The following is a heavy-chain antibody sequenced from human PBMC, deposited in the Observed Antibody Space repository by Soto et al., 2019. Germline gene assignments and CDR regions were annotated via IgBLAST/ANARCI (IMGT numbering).Heavy chain of an antibody. CDR3: AKIVVVAATFKYYYMDV. D-gene: IGHD2-15*01. CDR1: GFTFSNYA. Sequence: GGSLRLSCAASGFTFSNYAMHWVRQAPGKGLEGVAGISYDGSNKYYAVSVKGRFTISRDNSKNTLYLQMNSLRAEDTAVYYCAKIVVVAATFKYYYMDVWGKGTTVTVSS. CDR2: ISYDGSNK. V-gene: IGHV3-30*18. J-gene: IGHJ6*03.